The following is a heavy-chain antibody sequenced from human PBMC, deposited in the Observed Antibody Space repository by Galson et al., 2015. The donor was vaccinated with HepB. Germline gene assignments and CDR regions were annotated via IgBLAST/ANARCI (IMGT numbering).Heavy chain of an antibody. CDR3: AMGEYFDTSDYYSPADY. Sequence: SLRLSCAASGFTVSTNYMNWVRQAPGKGLEWVSVIYSGGSTYYADSVKGRFTISRDNSKNTLYLQINSLRAEDTAVYYCAMGEYFDTSDYYSPADYWGQGTLVTVSS. V-gene: IGHV3-53*01. J-gene: IGHJ4*02. CDR1: GFTVSTNY. CDR2: IYSGGST. D-gene: IGHD3-22*01.